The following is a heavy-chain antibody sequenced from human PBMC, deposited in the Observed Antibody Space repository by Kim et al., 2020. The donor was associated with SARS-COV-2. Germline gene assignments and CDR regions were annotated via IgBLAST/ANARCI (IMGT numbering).Heavy chain of an antibody. J-gene: IGHJ6*02. D-gene: IGHD3-9*01. CDR2: IDPSDSYT. V-gene: IGHV5-10-1*01. CDR3: ARQFTGYYDILTGYNPMDV. CDR1: GYSFTSYW. Sequence: GESLKISCKGSGYSFTSYWISWVRQMPGKGLEWMGRIDPSDSYTNYIPSFQGHVTISADKSISTAYLQWSSLKASDTAMYYCARQFTGYYDILTGYNPMDVWGQGTTVTVSS.